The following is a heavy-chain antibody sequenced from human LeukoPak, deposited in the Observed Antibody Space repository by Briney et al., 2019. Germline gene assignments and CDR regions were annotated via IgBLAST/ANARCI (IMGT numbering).Heavy chain of an antibody. D-gene: IGHD2-15*01. CDR1: GFTFSSYS. V-gene: IGHV3-21*01. CDR3: ARDSWRLLLGFDY. J-gene: IGHJ4*02. CDR2: ISSSSSYI. Sequence: GGSLRLSCAASGFTFSSYSMNWVRQAPGKGLEWVSSISSSSSYIYYADSVKGRFTISRDNAKNSLYLQMNSLRAEDPAVYYCARDSWRLLLGFDYWGQGTLVTVSS.